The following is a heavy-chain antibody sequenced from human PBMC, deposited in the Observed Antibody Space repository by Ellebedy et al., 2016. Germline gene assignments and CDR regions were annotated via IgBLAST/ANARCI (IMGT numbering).Heavy chain of an antibody. CDR3: AKENNIVVSARFDP. D-gene: IGHD3-16*02. CDR1: GASISSHY. CDR2: IYAPGST. Sequence: SETLSLXXTVSGASISSHYWSWIRQPAGKGLEWIGRIYAPGSTNYNPSLKSRVSMSLDTSKNQFSLNLRSVTAADTAVYYCAKENNIVVSARFDPWGQGILVTVSS. V-gene: IGHV4-4*07. J-gene: IGHJ5*02.